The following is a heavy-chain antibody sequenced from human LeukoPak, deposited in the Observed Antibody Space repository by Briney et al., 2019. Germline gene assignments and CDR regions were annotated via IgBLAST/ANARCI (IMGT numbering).Heavy chain of an antibody. CDR1: GGSINSYY. V-gene: IGHV4-4*07. D-gene: IGHD4-23*01. J-gene: IGHJ4*02. CDR3: ARGGKATVVTM. CDR2: IYSSGST. Sequence: PSETLSLTCTVSGGSINSYYWSWIRQPAGKGLEWIGRIYSSGSTNYNPSLKSRVSMSVDTSKNQFSLKLTSVTATDTAVYYCARGGKATVVTMWGQGILVTVSS.